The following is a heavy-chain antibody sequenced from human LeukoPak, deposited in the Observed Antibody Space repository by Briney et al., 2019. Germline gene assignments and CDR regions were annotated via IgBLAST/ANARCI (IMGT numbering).Heavy chain of an antibody. CDR3: TRGGGGDPVDY. J-gene: IGHJ4*02. CDR1: GFTFGDYA. Sequence: PGRSLRLSCTASGFTFGDYAMSWVRQAPGKGLEWVGFIRSNFYGRTTDYAASVKGRFTISRDGSKSIAYLQMNSLKTEDTAVYYCTRGGGGDPVDYWGQGALVTVSS. CDR2: IRSNFYGRTT. D-gene: IGHD3-16*01. V-gene: IGHV3-49*04.